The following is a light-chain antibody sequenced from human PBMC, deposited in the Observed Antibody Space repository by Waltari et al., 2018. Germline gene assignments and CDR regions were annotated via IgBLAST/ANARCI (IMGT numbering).Light chain of an antibody. CDR2: WAS. CDR3: QQYYNSPST. V-gene: IGKV4-1*01. J-gene: IGKJ1*01. Sequence: DFVMTQSPDSLAVSLGERAFINCKSSQSVFSRANFKNYLAWYQQRPGQPPNLLIYWASTRASGVPDRFVGSQSGSDFTLTINNLQPEDADIYYCQQYYNSPSTFGQGTRLEIK. CDR1: QSVFSRANFKNY.